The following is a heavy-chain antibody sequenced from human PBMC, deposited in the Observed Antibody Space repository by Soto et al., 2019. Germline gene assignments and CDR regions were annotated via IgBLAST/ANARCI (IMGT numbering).Heavy chain of an antibody. D-gene: IGHD6-13*01. CDR1: GFTFNNYG. Sequence: QVQLVESGGGVVQPGRSLRLSCAASGFTFNNYGMHWVRQAPGKGLEWVAVIWNDGNGYYYANSVKGRFTISRDNSKNTLYMQLSSLRAEDTAVYYCARRDISPPTRGAAAARGARDVWGQGTTVPVSS. CDR3: ARRDISPPTRGAAAARGARDV. J-gene: IGHJ6*02. CDR2: IWNDGNGY. V-gene: IGHV3-33*01.